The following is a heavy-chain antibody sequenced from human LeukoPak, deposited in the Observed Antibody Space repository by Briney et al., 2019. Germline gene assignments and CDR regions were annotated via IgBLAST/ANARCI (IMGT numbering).Heavy chain of an antibody. CDR2: TSSSGSAI. J-gene: IGHJ4*02. D-gene: IGHD5-12*01. CDR1: GFPLSSYS. V-gene: IGHV3-48*01. CDR3: ARDLDDGYDDY. Sequence: GGSLRLSCAASGFPLSSYSINWVRQAPGKGLEWVSYTSSSGSAIYYVDSVKGRFTVSRDNAKNSLFLQMNSPRAGDTAVYYCARDLDDGYDDYWGQGTLVTVSS.